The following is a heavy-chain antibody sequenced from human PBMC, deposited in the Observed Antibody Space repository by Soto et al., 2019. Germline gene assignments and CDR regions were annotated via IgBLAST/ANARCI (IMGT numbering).Heavy chain of an antibody. CDR1: GFTFSTYA. CDR3: ARVKDYRAGFYFDL. V-gene: IGHV3-30-3*01. Sequence: QVQLVESGGGVVQPGRSHRLSCAASGFTFSTYAMHWVRQAPGKGPEWVAGISYDGTTKDYADSVKGRFSISRDNSRNTLFLQMNRLTPEDTAVYYCARVKDYRAGFYFDLWGRGTLVTVSS. CDR2: ISYDGTTK. J-gene: IGHJ2*01. D-gene: IGHD4-17*01.